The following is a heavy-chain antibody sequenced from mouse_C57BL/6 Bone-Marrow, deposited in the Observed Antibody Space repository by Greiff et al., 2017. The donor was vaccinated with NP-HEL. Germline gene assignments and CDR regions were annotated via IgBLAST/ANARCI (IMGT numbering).Heavy chain of an antibody. CDR1: GFTFSSYG. CDR3: ARNGHYYGSSPWFAY. V-gene: IGHV5-6*01. D-gene: IGHD1-1*01. Sequence: EVKLVESGGDLVKPGGSLKLSCAASGFTFSSYGMSWVRQTPDKRLEWVATISSGGSYTYYPDSVKGRFTISRDNAKNTLYLQMSSLKSEDTAMYYCARNGHYYGSSPWFAYWGQGTLVTVSA. CDR2: ISSGGSYT. J-gene: IGHJ3*01.